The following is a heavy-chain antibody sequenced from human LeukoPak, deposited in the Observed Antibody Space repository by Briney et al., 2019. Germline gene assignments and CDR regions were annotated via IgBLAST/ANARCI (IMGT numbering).Heavy chain of an antibody. CDR3: ARDGIAADY. CDR2: IYTSGST. CDR1: GGSISSGSYY. D-gene: IGHD6-13*01. Sequence: SETLSLTCTVSGGSISSGSYYWSWIRQPAGKGLEWIGRIYTSGSTNYNPSLKSRVTISVDTSKNQFSLKLSSVTAADTAVYCCARDGIAADYWAREPWSPSPQ. V-gene: IGHV4-61*02. J-gene: IGHJ4*02.